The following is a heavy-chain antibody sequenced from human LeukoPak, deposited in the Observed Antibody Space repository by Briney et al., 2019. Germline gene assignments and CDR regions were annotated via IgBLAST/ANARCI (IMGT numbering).Heavy chain of an antibody. CDR3: ATTRYDAFDI. V-gene: IGHV3-53*01. CDR2: IYGGGST. Sequence: PGGSLRHSCAAPGFTVVSNYMSCVRQGPGEGLEWVSLIYGGGSTYYADSVRGRFTISRDNSKNTLCLQMNSLRAEDTAVYYCATTRYDAFDIWGQGTMVTVSS. J-gene: IGHJ3*02. D-gene: IGHD4-17*01. CDR1: GFTVVSNY.